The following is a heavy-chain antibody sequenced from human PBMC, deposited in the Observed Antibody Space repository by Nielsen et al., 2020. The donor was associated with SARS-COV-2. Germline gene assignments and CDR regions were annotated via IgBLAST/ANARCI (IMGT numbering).Heavy chain of an antibody. CDR1: GFTFSDYY. CDR3: ARGTAAADYYYGMDV. J-gene: IGHJ6*02. D-gene: IGHD6-25*01. CDR2: ISSSGSTI. V-gene: IGHV3-11*01. Sequence: GESLKISCAASGFTFSDYYMSWIRQAPGKGLEWVSYISSSGSTIYYADSVKGRFTISRDNAKNSLYLQMNSLRAEDTAVYYCARGTAAADYYYGMDVWGQGTTVTVSS.